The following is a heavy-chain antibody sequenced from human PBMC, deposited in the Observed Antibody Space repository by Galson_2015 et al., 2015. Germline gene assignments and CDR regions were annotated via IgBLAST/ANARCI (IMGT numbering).Heavy chain of an antibody. CDR2: VIHFRGRA. CDR3: ARDAGFGPGSYDC. J-gene: IGHJ4*02. D-gene: IGHD1-26*01. Sequence: VMFPCRASCGIFITYALPWWLQAPGQGLVGMGGVIHFRGRANYEPSLQGRVTITVDESTKPVSLNLSSVTAADTAMYYCARDAGFGPGSYDCWGQGTLVTVSS. CDR1: CGIFITYA. V-gene: IGHV1-69*01.